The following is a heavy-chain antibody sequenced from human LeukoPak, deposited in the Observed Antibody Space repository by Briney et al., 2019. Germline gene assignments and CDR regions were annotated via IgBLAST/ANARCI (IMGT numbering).Heavy chain of an antibody. CDR3: SSGGFGEFRN. V-gene: IGHV4-39*07. CDR1: GGSISSSSYY. CDR2: IYYSGST. D-gene: IGHD3-10*01. Sequence: PSETLSLTCTVSGGSISSSSYYWGWIRQPPGKGLEWIGSIYYSGSTNYNPSLKSRVTISVDTSKNQFSLKLSSVTAADTAIYYCSSGGFGEFRNWGQGTLVTVSS. J-gene: IGHJ4*02.